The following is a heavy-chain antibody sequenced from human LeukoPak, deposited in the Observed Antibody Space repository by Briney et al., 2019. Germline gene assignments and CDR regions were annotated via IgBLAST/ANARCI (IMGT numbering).Heavy chain of an antibody. D-gene: IGHD3-10*01. CDR3: ARLVLLWFGELLNYYYYGMDV. Sequence: SVKVSCKASGGTFSSYAISWVRQAPGQGPEWMGGIIPIFGTANYAQKFQGRVTITADESTSTAYMELSSLRSEDTAVYYCARLVLLWFGELLNYYYYGMDVWGQGTTVTVSS. J-gene: IGHJ6*02. V-gene: IGHV1-69*13. CDR1: GGTFSSYA. CDR2: IIPIFGTA.